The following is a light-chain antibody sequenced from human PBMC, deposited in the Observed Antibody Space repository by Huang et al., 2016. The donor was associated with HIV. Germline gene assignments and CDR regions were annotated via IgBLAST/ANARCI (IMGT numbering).Light chain of an antibody. Sequence: DIQITQSPSSLSASVVDRVIITCRASQNINRYLNWYQQQPGKAPKLLISGASKLHSGVPSSCSGSGSGTHFTLAISSLSPEDSATYYCQQSAVTPRTFGQGTKLEI. CDR1: QNINRY. J-gene: IGKJ2*01. CDR2: GAS. V-gene: IGKV1-39*01. CDR3: QQSAVTPRT.